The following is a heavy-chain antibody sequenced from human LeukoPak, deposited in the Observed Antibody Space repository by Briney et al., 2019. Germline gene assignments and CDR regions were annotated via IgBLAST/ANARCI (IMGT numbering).Heavy chain of an antibody. CDR1: GYTFTSYG. CDR3: ARVVGITIFGVVTPTWFDP. J-gene: IGHJ5*02. CDR2: ISAYNGNT. Sequence: PWASAKVSCKASGYTFTSYGISWVRQAPGQELEWMGWISAYNGNTNYAQKLQGRVTITTARSTSTAYMAPRSLSSDDAAVYYCARVVGITIFGVVTPTWFDPWGQGTLVTVSS. V-gene: IGHV1-18*01. D-gene: IGHD3-3*01.